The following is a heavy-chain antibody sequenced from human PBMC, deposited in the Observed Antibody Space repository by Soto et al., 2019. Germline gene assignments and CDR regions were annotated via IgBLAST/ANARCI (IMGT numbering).Heavy chain of an antibody. D-gene: IGHD3-10*01. Sequence: SETLSLTCTVSGGSISSSSYYWGWIRQPPGKGLEWIGSIYYSGSTNYNPSLKSRVTISVDTSKNQFSLKLSSVTAADTAVYYCARVMGGSGSWPPYYYYYGMDVWGQGTTVTVSS. J-gene: IGHJ6*02. CDR3: ARVMGGSGSWPPYYYYYGMDV. CDR1: GGSISSSSYY. CDR2: IYYSGST. V-gene: IGHV4-39*07.